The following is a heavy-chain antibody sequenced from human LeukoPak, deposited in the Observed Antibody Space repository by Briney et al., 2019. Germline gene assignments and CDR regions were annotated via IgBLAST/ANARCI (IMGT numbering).Heavy chain of an antibody. J-gene: IGHJ4*02. V-gene: IGHV3-30*18. D-gene: IGHD2-2*01. CDR2: ISYDGSNK. CDR1: GFTFSSYG. Sequence: GGSLRLSCAASGFTFSSYGMHWVRQAPGKGLEWVALISYDGSNKYYADSVKGRFTISRDNSKNTLSLQMDSLRAEDTAVYYCAKADIYGFTSSFTAWGQGTLVTVSS. CDR3: AKADIYGFTSSFTA.